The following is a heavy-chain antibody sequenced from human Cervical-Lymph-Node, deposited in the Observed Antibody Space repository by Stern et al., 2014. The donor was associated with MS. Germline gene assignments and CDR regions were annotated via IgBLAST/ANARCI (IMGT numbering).Heavy chain of an antibody. CDR3: ARDRWYYDISGIFDY. CDR2: INAAHGNI. CDR1: GYTFTTYP. V-gene: IGHV1-3*01. Sequence: QVQLVQSGAEVKKPGASVKVSCMASGYTFTTYPMHWVRHAPGQRLEWMGWINAAHGNIEYAQKFQGRVTFTRDTSASTAYMEMSSLTSEDTALYYCARDRWYYDISGIFDYWGQGSLVTVSS. J-gene: IGHJ4*02. D-gene: IGHD3-22*01.